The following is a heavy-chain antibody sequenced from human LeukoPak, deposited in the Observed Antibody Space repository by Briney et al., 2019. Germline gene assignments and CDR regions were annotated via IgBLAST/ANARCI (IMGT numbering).Heavy chain of an antibody. CDR2: INAGNGNT. J-gene: IGHJ3*02. CDR3: ARVLSYCSSTSCFDAFDI. D-gene: IGHD2-2*01. V-gene: IGHV1-3*01. Sequence: ASVKVSCKASGYTFTSYAMHWVRQAPGQRPEWMGWINAGNGNTKYSQKFQGRVTITRDTSASTAYMELSSLRSEDTAVYYCARVLSYCSSTSCFDAFDIWGQGTMVTVSS. CDR1: GYTFTSYA.